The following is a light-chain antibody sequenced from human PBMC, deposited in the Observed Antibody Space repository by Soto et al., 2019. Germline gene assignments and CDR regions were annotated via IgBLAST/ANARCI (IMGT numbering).Light chain of an antibody. CDR1: QTISSL. Sequence: DIQMTQSPSTLSGSLGDRVTITCRASQTISSLLAWYQHKPGKAPKLLIYKASTLKSGVPSRCSGSGSGTEFTLTISSLQPDDFATYYCQHYNSYSEAFGQGTKVDI. CDR3: QHYNSYSEA. CDR2: KAS. J-gene: IGKJ1*01. V-gene: IGKV1-5*03.